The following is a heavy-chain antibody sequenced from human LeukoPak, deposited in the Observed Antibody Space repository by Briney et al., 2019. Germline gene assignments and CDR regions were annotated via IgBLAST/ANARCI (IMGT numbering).Heavy chain of an antibody. CDR2: IYFSGAT. Sequence: SETLSLTCTVSGYSISSGYYWGWIRQPPGKGLEWIGYIYFSGATNYNPSLKSRVTISVDTSKNQFSLKLSSVTAADTAVYYCAREDPQTTVPEGLDVWGQGTTVIVSS. CDR1: GYSISSGYY. V-gene: IGHV4-38-2*02. CDR3: AREDPQTTVPEGLDV. D-gene: IGHD4-17*01. J-gene: IGHJ6*02.